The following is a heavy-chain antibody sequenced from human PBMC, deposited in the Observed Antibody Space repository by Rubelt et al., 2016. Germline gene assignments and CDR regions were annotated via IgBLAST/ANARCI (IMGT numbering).Heavy chain of an antibody. J-gene: IGHJ4*02. CDR1: GGSISSSSYY. CDR2: IYYSGST. D-gene: IGHD3-3*01. Sequence: QLQLQESGPGLVKPSETLSLTCTVSGGSISSSSYYWGWIRQPPGKGLEWIGTIYYSGSTFYNPSLEGRVTISTDTSKNQFSLKLSSVTAADTAVFYCARHGAHDFWSGYYDYWGQGTLVTVSS. CDR3: ARHGAHDFWSGYYDY. V-gene: IGHV4-39*01.